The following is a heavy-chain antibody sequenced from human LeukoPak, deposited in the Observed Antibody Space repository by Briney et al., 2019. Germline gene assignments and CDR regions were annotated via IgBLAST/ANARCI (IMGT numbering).Heavy chain of an antibody. Sequence: GGSLRLSCVASGFPFSGYWMDWVRQAPGKGMEWVANINQDGTNQYYSASVRGRFSISRDNAKNSLYLQMNSLRAEDTGVYYCSRSLDYLGQGALVTVSS. CDR2: INQDGTNQ. J-gene: IGHJ4*02. CDR1: GFPFSGYW. V-gene: IGHV3-7*01. CDR3: SRSLDY.